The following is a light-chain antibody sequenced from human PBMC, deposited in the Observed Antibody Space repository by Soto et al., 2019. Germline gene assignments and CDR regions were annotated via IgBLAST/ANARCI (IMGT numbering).Light chain of an antibody. J-gene: IGKJ1*01. Sequence: PGERATLSCRASQSVSSYLAWYQQKPGQTPRLLIYDASNRATGIPARFSGSGSGTDFTLTISSLEPEDFAVYYCQQRSNWPTFGQGTKVDIK. CDR2: DAS. CDR3: QQRSNWPT. CDR1: QSVSSY. V-gene: IGKV3-11*01.